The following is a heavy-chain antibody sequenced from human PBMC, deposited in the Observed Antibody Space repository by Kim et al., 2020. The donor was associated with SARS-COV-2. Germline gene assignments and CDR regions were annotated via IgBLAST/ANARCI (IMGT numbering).Heavy chain of an antibody. V-gene: IGHV4-61*02. D-gene: IGHD2-21*02. CDR2: ST. Sequence: STHHTPPLKSRATISVDTSKNQFSLKLSSVTAADTAVYYCARVAVTAFDYWGQGTLVTVSS. J-gene: IGHJ4*02. CDR3: ARVAVTAFDY.